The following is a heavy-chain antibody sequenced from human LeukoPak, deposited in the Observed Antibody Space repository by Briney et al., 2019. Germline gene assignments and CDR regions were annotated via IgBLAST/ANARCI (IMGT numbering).Heavy chain of an antibody. CDR2: IYHSGST. CDR1: GGSISSGGYY. D-gene: IGHD3-10*01. J-gene: IGHJ4*02. CDR3: AREAYYYGSGSYLLTYYFDY. Sequence: SETLSLTCTVSGGSISSGGYYWSWIRQHPGKGLEWIGYIYHSGSTCYNPSLKSRVTISVDTSKNQFSLKLSSVTAADTAVYYCAREAYYYGSGSYLLTYYFDYWGQGTLVTVSS. V-gene: IGHV4-31*03.